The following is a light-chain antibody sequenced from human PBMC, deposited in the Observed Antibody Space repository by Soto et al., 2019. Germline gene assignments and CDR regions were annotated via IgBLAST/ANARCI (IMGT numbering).Light chain of an antibody. CDR2: EVS. V-gene: IGLV2-14*01. Sequence: QSVLTQPASVSGSPGQSITISCTGTSSDVGSYNYVSWYQQHPGKAPKLMIYEVSDRPSGISSRFSGSKSGNTGSLTISGLQTEDEADYYCSSYTSSSTLFGTGTKVTVL. CDR3: SSYTSSSTL. J-gene: IGLJ1*01. CDR1: SSDVGSYNY.